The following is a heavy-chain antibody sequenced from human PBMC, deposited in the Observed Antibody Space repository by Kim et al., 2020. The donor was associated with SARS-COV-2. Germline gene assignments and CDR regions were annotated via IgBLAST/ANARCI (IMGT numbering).Heavy chain of an antibody. CDR1: GGTFSSYA. D-gene: IGHD3-22*01. J-gene: IGHJ4*02. CDR2: IIPIFGTA. Sequence: SVKVSCKASGGTFSSYAISWVRQAPGQGLEWMGGIIPIFGTANYAQKFQGRVTITADESTSTAYMELSSLRSEDTAVYYCASRDYYDSSGYYSPVTPPDYWGQGTLVTVSS. V-gene: IGHV1-69*13. CDR3: ASRDYYDSSGYYSPVTPPDY.